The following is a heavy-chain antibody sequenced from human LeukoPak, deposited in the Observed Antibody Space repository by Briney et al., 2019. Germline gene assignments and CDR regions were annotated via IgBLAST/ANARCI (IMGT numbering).Heavy chain of an antibody. V-gene: IGHV4-59*12. J-gene: IGHJ5*02. CDR1: GGSISSYY. CDR3: ARVTAAGTSVVFDP. Sequence: SETLSLTCTVSGGSISSYYWSWIRQPPGKGLEWIGYIYYSGSTNYNPSLKSRVTISVDTSKNQFSPRLSSVTAADTAVYYCARVTAAGTSVVFDPWGQGTLVTVSS. D-gene: IGHD6-13*01. CDR2: IYYSGST.